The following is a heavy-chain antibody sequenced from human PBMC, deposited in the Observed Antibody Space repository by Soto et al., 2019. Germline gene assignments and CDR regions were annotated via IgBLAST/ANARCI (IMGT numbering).Heavy chain of an antibody. Sequence: SETLSLTCAVSGYSISSGYYWGWIRQPPGKGLEWIGSIYHSGSTYYNPSLKSRVTISVDTSKNQFSLKLSSVTAADTAVYYCARDSPDYYGSGNDYWGQGTLVTVSS. CDR2: IYHSGST. J-gene: IGHJ4*02. D-gene: IGHD3-10*01. V-gene: IGHV4-38-2*02. CDR3: ARDSPDYYGSGNDY. CDR1: GYSISSGYY.